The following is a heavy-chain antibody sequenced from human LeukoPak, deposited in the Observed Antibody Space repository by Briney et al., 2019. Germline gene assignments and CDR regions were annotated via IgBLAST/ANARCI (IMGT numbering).Heavy chain of an antibody. CDR1: GFTFSSYP. CDR3: SKAGDTNYYRYGDY. V-gene: IGHV3-23*01. CDR2: ISASSGAT. D-gene: IGHD5-18*01. Sequence: PGGSLRLSCAASGFTFSSYPMSWVRQAPGRGLEWVSVISASSGATYYADSVKGRFIISRDNAKNTLYLQMNNLRGEDTALYYCSKAGDTNYYRYGDYWGQGTLVTVSS. J-gene: IGHJ4*02.